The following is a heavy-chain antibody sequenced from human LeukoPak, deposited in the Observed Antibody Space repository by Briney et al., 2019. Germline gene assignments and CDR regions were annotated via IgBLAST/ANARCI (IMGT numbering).Heavy chain of an antibody. Sequence: ASVKVSCKASGGNFSTYAINWVRQAPGQGLEWMGRSVPVLGIADQAPKYLGRVTFTADTSTNTAYMGLSSLRSEDTAVYFCARKAMDGGNLHYYFGMDVWGQGTTVIVSS. CDR1: GGNFSTYA. D-gene: IGHD4-23*01. CDR2: SVPVLGIA. CDR3: ARKAMDGGNLHYYFGMDV. V-gene: IGHV1-69*04. J-gene: IGHJ6*02.